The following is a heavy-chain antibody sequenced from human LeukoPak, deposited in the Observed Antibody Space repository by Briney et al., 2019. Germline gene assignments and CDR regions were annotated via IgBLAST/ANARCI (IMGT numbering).Heavy chain of an antibody. J-gene: IGHJ4*02. D-gene: IGHD3-3*01. V-gene: IGHV1-2*02. Sequence: ASVKVSFKASGYTFPDYYIHWVRQAPGQGLEWMGSINTNTGGTNFAKKFQGRVTMTRDTSITTAYMELSRLKSDDTAVYYCAREHPFGVILIRGFDYWGQGTLVTVSS. CDR3: AREHPFGVILIRGFDY. CDR1: GYTFPDYY. CDR2: INTNTGGT.